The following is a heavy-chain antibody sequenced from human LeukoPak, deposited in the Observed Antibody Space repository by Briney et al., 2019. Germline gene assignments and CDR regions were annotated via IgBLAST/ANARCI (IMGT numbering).Heavy chain of an antibody. Sequence: GGSLRLSCAASGFTVSSNFMTWVRQAPGKGLEWVSTIYRDDRTFYADSVKDRFTISADNSKKTLFLQMNSLRAEDTAVYYCARDLGSYVDSWGHGALVTVSS. V-gene: IGHV3-66*01. CDR2: IYRDDRT. J-gene: IGHJ5*01. D-gene: IGHD5-18*01. CDR3: ARDLGSYVDS. CDR1: GFTVSSNF.